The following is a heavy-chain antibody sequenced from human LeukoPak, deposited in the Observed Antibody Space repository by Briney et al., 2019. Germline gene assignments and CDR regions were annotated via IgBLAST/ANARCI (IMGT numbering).Heavy chain of an antibody. CDR1: GFTFSSYT. CDR3: ARDRDGYNFDY. J-gene: IGHJ4*02. V-gene: IGHV3-48*01. D-gene: IGHD5-24*01. Sequence: GGSLRLSCAASGFTFSSYTMNWVRQAPGKGLEWVSYISTTSSTIYYADSVKGRFTISRDNAKNSLYLQMNSLRAEDTAVYYCARDRDGYNFDYWGQGTLVTVSS. CDR2: ISTTSSTI.